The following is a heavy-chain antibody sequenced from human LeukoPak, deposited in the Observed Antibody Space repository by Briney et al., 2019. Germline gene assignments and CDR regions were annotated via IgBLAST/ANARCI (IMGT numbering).Heavy chain of an antibody. V-gene: IGHV1-58*01. CDR3: ARVGVEGASCYDY. CDR2: IVVGSGNT. Sequence: SVKVSCKASGFTFTSSAVQWMRQARGQRLEWIGWIVVGSGNTNYAQKFQERVTITRDMSTSTAYMELSSLRSEDTAVYYCARVGVEGASCYDYWGQGTLVTVSS. CDR1: GFTFTSSA. D-gene: IGHD2-2*01. J-gene: IGHJ4*02.